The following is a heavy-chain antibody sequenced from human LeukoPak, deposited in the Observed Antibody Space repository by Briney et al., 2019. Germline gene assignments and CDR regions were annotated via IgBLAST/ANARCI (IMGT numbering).Heavy chain of an antibody. CDR2: IYYSGST. D-gene: IGHD5-24*01. CDR1: GGSISSSSYY. J-gene: IGHJ4*02. Sequence: SETLSLTCTVSGGSISSSSYYWGWIRQPPGKGLEWIGSIYYSGSTYYNPSLKRRVTISVDTSKNQFSLKLSSVTAADTAVYYCARQVGWLQYTVWFDYWGQGTLVTVSS. CDR3: ARQVGWLQYTVWFDY. V-gene: IGHV4-39*01.